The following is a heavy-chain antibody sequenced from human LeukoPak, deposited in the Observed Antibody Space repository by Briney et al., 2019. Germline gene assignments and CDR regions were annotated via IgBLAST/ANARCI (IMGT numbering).Heavy chain of an antibody. V-gene: IGHV3-48*03. CDR3: AELGITIIGGV. CDR2: ISSSGSTI. Sequence: TGGSLRLPCAASGFTFSSYEMNWVRQAPGKGLEWVSYISSSGSTIYYADSVKGRFTISRDNAKNSLYLQMNSLRAEDTAVYYCAELGITIIGGVWGKGTTVTISS. D-gene: IGHD3-10*02. CDR1: GFTFSSYE. J-gene: IGHJ6*04.